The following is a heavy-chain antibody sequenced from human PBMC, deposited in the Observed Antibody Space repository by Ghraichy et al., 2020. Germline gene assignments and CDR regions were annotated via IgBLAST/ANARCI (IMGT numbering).Heavy chain of an antibody. CDR3: VKDDGGSYYYFDY. Sequence: GESLNISCAASGFTFSSYAMSWVRQAPGKGLEWVSAISGSGGSTYYADSVKGRFTISRDNSKNTLYLQMNSLRAEDTAVYYCVKDDGGSYYYFDYWGQGTLVTVSS. D-gene: IGHD1-26*01. V-gene: IGHV3-23*01. J-gene: IGHJ4*02. CDR2: ISGSGGST. CDR1: GFTFSSYA.